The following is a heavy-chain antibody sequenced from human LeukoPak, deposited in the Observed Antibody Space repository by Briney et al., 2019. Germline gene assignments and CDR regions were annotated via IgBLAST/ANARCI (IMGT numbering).Heavy chain of an antibody. D-gene: IGHD2-21*01. CDR1: EFTVINTW. CDR2: IKDDGSDK. Sequence: GGSLRLSCAASEFTVINTWMTWVRQAPGKGPEWVATIKDDGSDKYYVDSVKGRFTISRDNAKNSLYLQMSSLRVEDTAVYYCTNLGHSDWGQGTLVTVSS. V-gene: IGHV3-7*01. J-gene: IGHJ4*02. CDR3: TNLGHSD.